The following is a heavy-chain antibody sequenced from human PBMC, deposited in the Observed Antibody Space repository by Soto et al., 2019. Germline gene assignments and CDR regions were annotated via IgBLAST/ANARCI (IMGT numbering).Heavy chain of an antibody. J-gene: IGHJ6*02. CDR2: MYSSGTT. Sequence: HLQLQESGPGLVKPSETLSLTCTVSDFSISTSTSYWGWIRQPPGKGLEWIGCMYSSGTTCYNPPXXXRXXIAVDWSQNQFFLKLASVTAADTAVSYCARPVLFYYYGMDVWGQGTSVTVSS. CDR1: DFSISTSTSY. CDR3: ARPVLFYYYGMDV. D-gene: IGHD3-10*02. V-gene: IGHV4-39*01.